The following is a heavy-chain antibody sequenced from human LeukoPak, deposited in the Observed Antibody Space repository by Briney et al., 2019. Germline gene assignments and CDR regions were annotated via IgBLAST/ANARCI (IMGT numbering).Heavy chain of an antibody. D-gene: IGHD2-15*01. CDR2: INPNSGGT. V-gene: IGHV1-2*02. CDR1: GYTFTNFD. Sequence: ASVKVSCKASGYTFTNFDINWVRQATGQGLEWMGWINPNSGGTNYAQKFQGRVTMTRDTSISTAYMELSRLRSDDTAVYYCARDLSRYCSGGSCPFDYWGQGTLVTVSS. J-gene: IGHJ4*02. CDR3: ARDLSRYCSGGSCPFDY.